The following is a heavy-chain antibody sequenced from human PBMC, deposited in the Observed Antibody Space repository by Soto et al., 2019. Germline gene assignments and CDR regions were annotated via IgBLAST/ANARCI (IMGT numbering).Heavy chain of an antibody. V-gene: IGHV1-69*01. J-gene: IGHJ6*02. Sequence: QVQLVQSGAEVKKPGSSVKVSCKASGGTFGSYAISWVRQAPGQGLEWMGGIIPISGTANYAQKFQGRVTITADESTSTVYMGLSSLRSEDTAVYFCARSQGSSTSLEIYYYYYYGMDVWGQGTTVTVSS. D-gene: IGHD2-2*01. CDR1: GGTFGSYA. CDR2: IIPISGTA. CDR3: ARSQGSSTSLEIYYYYYYGMDV.